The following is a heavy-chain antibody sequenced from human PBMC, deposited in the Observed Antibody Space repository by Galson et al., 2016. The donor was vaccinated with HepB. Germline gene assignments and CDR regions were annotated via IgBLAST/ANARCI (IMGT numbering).Heavy chain of an antibody. Sequence: SVKVSCKASGGTFSNYAISWVRRAPGQGLEWMGGIIPILGTTNYAQKFQGRVTFTADESTSTAYMELSSLKFEDTAVYYCAREGREYSDTSGPPWGQGTLSPSLQ. CDR1: GGTFSNYA. CDR2: IIPILGTT. D-gene: IGHD3-22*01. J-gene: IGHJ5*02. V-gene: IGHV1-69*13. CDR3: AREGREYSDTSGPP.